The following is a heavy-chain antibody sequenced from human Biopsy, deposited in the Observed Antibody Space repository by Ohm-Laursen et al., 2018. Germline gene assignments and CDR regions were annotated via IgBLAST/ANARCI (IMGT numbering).Heavy chain of an antibody. D-gene: IGHD3-9*01. J-gene: IGHJ6*02. CDR3: APQTPRDPDILTGAYHYDMAV. Sequence: ASVKVSCKVSGGTFSNSAISWVRQAPGQGLEWMGGIITSFRTVNYAQNFQGRLTITADEFTDTAYMELRSLRSEDTAVYYCAPQTPRDPDILTGAYHYDMAVWGQGTTVTVSS. CDR2: IITSFRTV. CDR1: GGTFSNSA. V-gene: IGHV1-69*13.